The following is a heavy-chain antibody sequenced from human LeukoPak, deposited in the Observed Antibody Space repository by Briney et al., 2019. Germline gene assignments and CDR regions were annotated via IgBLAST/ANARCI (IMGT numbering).Heavy chain of an antibody. CDR2: IKQDGSEK. Sequence: GGSLRLSCAASGFTFSSYWMSWVRQAPGKGLEWVANIKQDGSEKYYVDSVKGRFTISRDNAKNSLYLQMNSLRAEGTAVYYCARAPTLVATANYDYWGQGTLVTVSS. D-gene: IGHD5-12*01. CDR3: ARAPTLVATANYDY. CDR1: GFTFSSYW. J-gene: IGHJ4*02. V-gene: IGHV3-7*01.